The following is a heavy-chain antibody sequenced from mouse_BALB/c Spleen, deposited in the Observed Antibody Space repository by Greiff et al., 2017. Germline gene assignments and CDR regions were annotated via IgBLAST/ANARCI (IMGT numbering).Heavy chain of an antibody. CDR2: IWSDGST. CDR3: ARHVLTHFYAMDY. D-gene: IGHD4-1*01. Sequence: VQGVESGPDLVAPSQSLSITCTVSGFSLTSYGVHWVRQPPGKGLEWLVVIWSDGSTTYNSALKSRLSISKDNSKSQVFLKRNSLQTDDTAMYYCARHVLTHFYAMDYWGQGTSVTVSS. V-gene: IGHV2-6-2*01. J-gene: IGHJ4*01. CDR1: GFSLTSYG.